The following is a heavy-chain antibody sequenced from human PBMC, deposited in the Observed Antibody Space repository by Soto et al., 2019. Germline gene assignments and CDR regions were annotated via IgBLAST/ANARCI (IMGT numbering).Heavy chain of an antibody. CDR3: AVITGTTVTAFDY. Sequence: HPGGSLRLSCAAAGFTVSSYAMHWVRQAPGKGLEWVAVISYDGSNKYYADSVKGRFTISRDNSKNTLYLQMNSLRAEDTAVYYCAVITGTTVTAFDYWGQGTLVTVSS. V-gene: IGHV3-30-3*01. CDR1: GFTVSSYA. J-gene: IGHJ4*02. CDR2: ISYDGSNK. D-gene: IGHD1-7*01.